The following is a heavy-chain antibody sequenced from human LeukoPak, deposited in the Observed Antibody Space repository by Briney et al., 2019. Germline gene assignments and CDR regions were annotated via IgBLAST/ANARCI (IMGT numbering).Heavy chain of an antibody. CDR1: GYTFTSYG. D-gene: IGHD3-22*01. Sequence: GASVKVSCKASGYTFTSYGISWVRQAPGQGLEWMGWISAYNGNTNYAQKLQGRVTMTTDTSTSTAYMELRSLRSDDTAVYHCARDALTYYYDSSGYLAGWFDPWGQGTLVTVSS. V-gene: IGHV1-18*01. CDR3: ARDALTYYYDSSGYLAGWFDP. CDR2: ISAYNGNT. J-gene: IGHJ5*02.